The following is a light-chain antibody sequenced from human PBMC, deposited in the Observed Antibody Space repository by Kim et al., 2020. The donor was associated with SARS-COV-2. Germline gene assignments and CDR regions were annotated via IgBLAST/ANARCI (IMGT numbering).Light chain of an antibody. CDR1: TSDVGGYNY. CDR2: EVS. Sequence: GQSVTISCTGNTSDVGGYNYVSWYQQHPGKAPTLMIYEVSKRPSGVHDRFSDSKSGNTASLTVSGLRAEDEADYCCSSYAGSNNLVFGGGTKLTVL. V-gene: IGLV2-8*01. J-gene: IGLJ2*01. CDR3: SSYAGSNNLV.